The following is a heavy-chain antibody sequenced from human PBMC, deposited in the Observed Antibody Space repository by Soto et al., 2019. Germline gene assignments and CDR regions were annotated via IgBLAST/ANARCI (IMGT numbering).Heavy chain of an antibody. Sequence: QVQLQESGPGLVKPSETLSLTCTVSGGSISSYYWSWIRQPPGKGLEWIGYIYYSGSTNYNPSLKSGVTLSVDTSKNQFSLKLSSVTAADTAVYYCARITMVRGVRFWYFDLWGRGTLVTVSS. D-gene: IGHD3-10*01. V-gene: IGHV4-59*01. CDR2: IYYSGST. J-gene: IGHJ2*01. CDR3: ARITMVRGVRFWYFDL. CDR1: GGSISSYY.